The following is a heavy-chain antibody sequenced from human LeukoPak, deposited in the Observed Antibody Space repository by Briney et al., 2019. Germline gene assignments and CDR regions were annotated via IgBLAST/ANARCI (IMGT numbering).Heavy chain of an antibody. V-gene: IGHV4-59*01. CDR1: GGSISSYY. CDR2: IYYSGST. CDR3: ARGRDGYNH. Sequence: SETLSLTCTVPGGSISSYYWSWIRQPPGKGLEWIGYIYYSGSTNYNPSLKSRVTISVDTSKNQFSLKLSSVTAADTAVYYCARGRDGYNHWGQGTLVTVSS. J-gene: IGHJ4*02. D-gene: IGHD5-24*01.